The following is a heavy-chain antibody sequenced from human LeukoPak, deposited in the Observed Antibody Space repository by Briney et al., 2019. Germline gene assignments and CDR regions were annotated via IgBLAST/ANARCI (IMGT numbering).Heavy chain of an antibody. CDR2: ISSNGGST. J-gene: IGHJ3*02. CDR3: ARAGSSDAFDI. CDR1: GFTFSSYA. D-gene: IGHD3-10*01. Sequence: GGSLRLSCAASGFTFSSYAMHWVRQAPGKGLEYVSAISSNGGSTYYANSVKGRFTISRDNSKNTLYLQMGSLRAEDMAMYYCARAGSSDAFDIWGQGTMVTVSS. V-gene: IGHV3-64*01.